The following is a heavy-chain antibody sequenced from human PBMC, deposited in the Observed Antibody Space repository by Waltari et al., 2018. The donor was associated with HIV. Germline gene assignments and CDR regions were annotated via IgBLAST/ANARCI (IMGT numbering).Heavy chain of an antibody. V-gene: IGHV4-59*01. CDR3: ARSYYDSSGYHLFDY. J-gene: IGHJ4*02. Sequence: QVQLQESGPGLVKPSEPLSLTCTVSGGSISSYYWSWIRQPPGKGLEWIGYIYYSGSTNYNPSLESRVTISVDTSKNQFSLKLTSVTAADTAVYYCARSYYDSSGYHLFDYWGQGTLVTVSS. D-gene: IGHD3-22*01. CDR2: IYYSGST. CDR1: GGSISSYY.